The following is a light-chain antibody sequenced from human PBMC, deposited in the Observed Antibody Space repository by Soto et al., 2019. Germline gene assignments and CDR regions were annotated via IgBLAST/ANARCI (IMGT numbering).Light chain of an antibody. V-gene: IGKV3-20*01. CDR1: QSVSSRY. CDR2: GAS. Sequence: EIVLTQSPGTLSLSPGERATLSCRASQSVSSRYLARYQQKPGQAPRLLIYGASSRATDIPDRFSGSGSGTDFTLTISRLEPEDFAVYYCQQYGSSPYTFGQGTKLEIK. CDR3: QQYGSSPYT. J-gene: IGKJ2*01.